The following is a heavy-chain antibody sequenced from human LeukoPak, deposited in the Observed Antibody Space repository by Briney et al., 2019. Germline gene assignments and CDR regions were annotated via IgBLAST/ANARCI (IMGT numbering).Heavy chain of an antibody. J-gene: IGHJ4*02. CDR1: GDSISTSSYF. Sequence: SETLSLTCTVSGDSISTSSYFWGWIRQPPGKGLEWIGSIYYSGIGYYNQSLKSRVTISIDTSKNQVSLKLSSVTAADSAVYCCARGDSGYDFWGRGTLVTVSS. CDR2: IYYSGIG. D-gene: IGHD5-12*01. CDR3: ARGDSGYDF. V-gene: IGHV4-39*07.